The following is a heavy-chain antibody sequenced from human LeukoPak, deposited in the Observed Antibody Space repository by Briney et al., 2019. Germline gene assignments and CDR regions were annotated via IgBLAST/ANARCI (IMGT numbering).Heavy chain of an antibody. CDR2: ISPNSGGT. CDR3: AREVAVPGVNAFDI. D-gene: IGHD6-19*01. J-gene: IGHJ3*02. Sequence: VSVKVSCKASGYTFTGYDMHWVRQAPGQGLEWMGWISPNSGGTNYAQKFQGRVTMTRDTSISTAYMELSCLRSDDTAVYYCAREVAVPGVNAFDIWGQGTRVTVSS. V-gene: IGHV1-2*02. CDR1: GYTFTGYD.